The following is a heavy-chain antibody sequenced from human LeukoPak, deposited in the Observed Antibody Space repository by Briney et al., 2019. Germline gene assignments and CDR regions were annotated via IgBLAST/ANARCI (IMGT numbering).Heavy chain of an antibody. D-gene: IGHD3-22*01. CDR2: IYYSGTT. CDR1: GGSISSYY. Sequence: PSETLSLTCTVSGGSISSYYWSWIRQPPGKGLEWIGYIYYSGTTDYNPSLKSRVTISVDTSKNQFSLKLSSVTAADTAVYYCARRSTYYFDSRGYPSEAFNIWGQGTMVTVSS. CDR3: ARRSTYYFDSRGYPSEAFNI. J-gene: IGHJ3*02. V-gene: IGHV4-59*08.